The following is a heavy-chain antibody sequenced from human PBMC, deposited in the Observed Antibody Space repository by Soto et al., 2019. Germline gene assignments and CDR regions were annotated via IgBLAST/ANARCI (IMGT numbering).Heavy chain of an antibody. J-gene: IGHJ3*02. CDR3: ARGTGGRFLYAFDI. D-gene: IGHD3-3*01. CDR2: IYHSGST. V-gene: IGHV4-38-2*01. CDR1: GYSISSGYY. Sequence: SETLSLTCAVSGYSISSGYYWGWIRQPPGKGLEWIGSIYHSGSTYYNPSLKSRVTISVDTSKNQFSLKLSSVTAADTAVYYCARGTGGRFLYAFDIWGQGTMVTVS.